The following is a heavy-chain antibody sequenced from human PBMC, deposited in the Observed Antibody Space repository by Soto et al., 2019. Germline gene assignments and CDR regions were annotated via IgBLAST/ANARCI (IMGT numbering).Heavy chain of an antibody. V-gene: IGHV3-21*01. CDR3: ARSLNYYVSSGYYSQNTYFDY. CDR1: GFTFSSYS. Sequence: VGSLRLSCAASGFTFSSYSMNWVRQAPGKGLEWVSSISSSSYIYYADSVKGRFTISRDNAKNSLYLQMNSLRAEDTAVYYCARSLNYYVSSGYYSQNTYFDYWGQGTLVTVSS. D-gene: IGHD3-22*01. CDR2: ISSSSYI. J-gene: IGHJ4*02.